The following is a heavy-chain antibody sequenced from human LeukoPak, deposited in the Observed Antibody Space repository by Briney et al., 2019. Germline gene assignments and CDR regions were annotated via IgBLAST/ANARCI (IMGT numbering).Heavy chain of an antibody. CDR1: GFTFRSYG. V-gene: IGHV3-21*01. CDR3: ARDPRRHRGAFDI. CDR2: ISSSSSYI. Sequence: GGSLRLSCAASGFTFRSYGMHWVRQAPGKGLEWVSSISSSSSYIYYADSVKGRFTISRDNAKNSLYLQMNSLRAEDTAVYYCARDPRRHRGAFDIWGQGTMVSVSS. J-gene: IGHJ3*02. D-gene: IGHD1-14*01.